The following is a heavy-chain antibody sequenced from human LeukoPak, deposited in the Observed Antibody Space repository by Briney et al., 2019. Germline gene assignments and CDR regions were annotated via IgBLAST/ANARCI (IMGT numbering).Heavy chain of an antibody. J-gene: IGHJ4*02. CDR3: ARVALYDTSGHNYFDY. D-gene: IGHD3-22*01. Sequence: SETLSLTCTVSGYSISSGYYWGWIRQPPGKGLEWIGSIYHSGSTYYNPSLKSRVTISVDTSKNQFSLKLSSVTAADTAVYYCARVALYDTSGHNYFDYWGQGTLVTVSS. CDR2: IYHSGST. CDR1: GYSISSGYY. V-gene: IGHV4-38-2*02.